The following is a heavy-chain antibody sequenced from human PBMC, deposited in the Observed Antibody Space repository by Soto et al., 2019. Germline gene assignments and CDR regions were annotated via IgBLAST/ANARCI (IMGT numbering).Heavy chain of an antibody. V-gene: IGHV3-30*18. D-gene: IGHD2-2*01. CDR2: ISYDGSNK. CDR1: GFTFSSYG. J-gene: IGHJ6*02. Sequence: PGGSLRLSCAASGFTFSSYGMHWVRQAPGKGLEWVAVISYDGSNKYYADSVKGRFTISRDNSKNTLYLQMNSLRAEDTAVYYCAKDRGYCSSTSCLGQYYYYYGMDVWGQGTTVTVSS. CDR3: AKDRGYCSSTSCLGQYYYYYGMDV.